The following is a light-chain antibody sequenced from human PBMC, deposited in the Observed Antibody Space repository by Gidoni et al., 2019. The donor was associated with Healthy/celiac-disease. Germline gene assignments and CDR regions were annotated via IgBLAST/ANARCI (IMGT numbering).Light chain of an antibody. V-gene: IGLV9-49*01. CDR1: SGYSNYK. CDR3: GADHGSGSNFPV. CDR2: VGTGGIVG. J-gene: IGLJ3*02. Sequence: QPVLTQPPSASASLGASVTLTCTLSSGYSNYKVDWYQQRPGKGPRFVMRVGTGGIVGSKGDGIPDRFSVLGSGLNRYLTIKNIQEEYESDYHCGADHGSGSNFPVFGGGTKLTVL.